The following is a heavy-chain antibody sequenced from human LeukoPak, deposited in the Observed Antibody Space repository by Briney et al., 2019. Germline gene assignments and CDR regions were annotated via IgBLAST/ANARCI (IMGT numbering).Heavy chain of an antibody. V-gene: IGHV3-11*06. CDR3: ARGWSGMDV. J-gene: IGHJ6*02. Sequence: AGGSLGLSCAASGFTFSDHYMSWIRQAPGKGLEWVSDISSSRSSTNYADSVKGRFTISRDTAKNSLYLQMNSLRAEDTAVYYCARGWSGMDVWGQGTTVTVSS. CDR1: GFTFSDHY. CDR2: ISSSRSST. D-gene: IGHD3-3*01.